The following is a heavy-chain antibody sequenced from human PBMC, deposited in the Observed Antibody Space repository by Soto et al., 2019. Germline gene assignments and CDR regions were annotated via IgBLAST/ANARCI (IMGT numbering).Heavy chain of an antibody. CDR2: INPSGGST. D-gene: IGHD2-21*02. J-gene: IGHJ4*02. Sequence: QVQLVQSGAEVKKPGASVKVSCKASGYTFTSSYMHWVRQAPGQGLEWMGIINPSGGSTSYAQKFQGRVTMTRDTATSTVYMELSSLSSEDTAVYYCARAEIVEVTATTYVDYWGQGNRVTVAS. CDR1: GYTFTSSY. CDR3: ARAEIVEVTATTYVDY. V-gene: IGHV1-46*01.